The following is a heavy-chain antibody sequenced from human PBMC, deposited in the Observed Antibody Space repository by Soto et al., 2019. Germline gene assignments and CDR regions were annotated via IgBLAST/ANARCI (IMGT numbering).Heavy chain of an antibody. Sequence: GSLEISCLASGFTFSDYYIHGVRQAPGQGLEWMGWINPNSGGTNYAQKFKGRVIMTRDTSSSTVYMDLIGLKYDDTAVFYCAREISGGGTLNWFDPWGQGSLVTVSS. CDR1: GFTFSDYY. CDR2: INPNSGGT. J-gene: IGHJ5*02. CDR3: AREISGGGTLNWFDP. D-gene: IGHD2-8*02. V-gene: IGHV1-2*02.